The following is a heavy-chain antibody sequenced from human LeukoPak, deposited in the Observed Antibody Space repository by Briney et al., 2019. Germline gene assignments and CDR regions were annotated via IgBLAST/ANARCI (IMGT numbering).Heavy chain of an antibody. J-gene: IGHJ4*02. D-gene: IGHD1-26*01. CDR3: ARHTLGYYFDY. V-gene: IGHV4-38-2*01. CDR1: GYSISSGYY. Sequence: PSETLSLTCAVSGYSISSGYYWGWIRQPPGKGLEWIGSIYHSGSTYYNPSLKSRVTISVDTSKNQFPLKLSSVTAADTAVYYCARHTLGYYFDYWGQGTLVTVSS. CDR2: IYHSGST.